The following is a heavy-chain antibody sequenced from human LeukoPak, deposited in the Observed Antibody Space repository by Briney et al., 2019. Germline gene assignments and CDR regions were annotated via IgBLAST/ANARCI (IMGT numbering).Heavy chain of an antibody. J-gene: IGHJ3*02. Sequence: GGSLRLSCAASGFTFSSYEMDWVRQAPGKGLEWVSGINWNGGSTGYADSVKGRFTISRDNAKNSLYLQMNSLRAEDTALYHCARDFHEPGAFDIWGQGTMVTVSS. V-gene: IGHV3-20*01. CDR2: INWNGGST. CDR1: GFTFSSYE. D-gene: IGHD1-14*01. CDR3: ARDFHEPGAFDI.